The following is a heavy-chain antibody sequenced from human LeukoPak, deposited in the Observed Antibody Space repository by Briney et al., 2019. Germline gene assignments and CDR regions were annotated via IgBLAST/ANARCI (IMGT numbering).Heavy chain of an antibody. J-gene: IGHJ4*02. CDR3: AKDDRWLQFCC. D-gene: IGHD5-24*01. CDR2: IIPSGHTT. CDR1: GFTFSSHG. V-gene: IGHV3-23*01. Sequence: PGGSLRLSCVASGFTFSSHGTNWVRQAPGKGLEWVSGIIPSGHTTYYADSVRGRFTISRDNSRNTVYLQMNSLRAEDTAVYYCAKDDRWLQFCCWGQGTLVTVSA.